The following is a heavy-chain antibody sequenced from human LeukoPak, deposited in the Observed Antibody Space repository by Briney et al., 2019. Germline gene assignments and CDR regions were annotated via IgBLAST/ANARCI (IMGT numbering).Heavy chain of an antibody. CDR1: GGSISTYY. CDR3: ARGGYSGNDYL. Sequence: SSETLSLTCTDSGGSISTYYWNWIRQPPGKGLEWIRYIYHNGNTNYNPSLKSRVTMSVDTSKNQFSLKLSSVTAADTAVYYCARGGYSGNDYLWGQGTLVSVSS. D-gene: IGHD5-12*01. V-gene: IGHV4-59*01. CDR2: IYHNGNT. J-gene: IGHJ4*02.